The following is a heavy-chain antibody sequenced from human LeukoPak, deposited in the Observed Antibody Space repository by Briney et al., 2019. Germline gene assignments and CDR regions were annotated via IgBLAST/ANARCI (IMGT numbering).Heavy chain of an antibody. Sequence: SETLSHTCAVSGGSISSGGYSWSWIRQPPGKGLEWVGYIYYSGSTYYNPSLKSRVTISVDTSKNQFSLKLSSVTSADTAVYYCARHVTPLTRYCSGGSCYSGLGAFDPWGQGTLVTVSS. D-gene: IGHD2-15*01. V-gene: IGHV4-30-4*07. CDR1: GGSISSGGYS. J-gene: IGHJ5*02. CDR3: ARHVTPLTRYCSGGSCYSGLGAFDP. CDR2: IYYSGST.